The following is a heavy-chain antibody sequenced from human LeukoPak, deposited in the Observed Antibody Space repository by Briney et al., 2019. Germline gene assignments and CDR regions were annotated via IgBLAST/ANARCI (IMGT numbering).Heavy chain of an antibody. CDR1: RFTFSSYA. CDR3: ARDWGSSWNFDY. CDR2: ISYDGGNK. V-gene: IGHV3-30*04. D-gene: IGHD6-13*01. Sequence: GGSLRLSCAASRFTFSSYAMHWVRQAPGKGLEWVAVISYDGGNKYYADSVKGRFTISRDNSKNTLYLQMNSLRAEDTAVYYCARDWGSSWNFDYWGQGTLVTVSS. J-gene: IGHJ4*02.